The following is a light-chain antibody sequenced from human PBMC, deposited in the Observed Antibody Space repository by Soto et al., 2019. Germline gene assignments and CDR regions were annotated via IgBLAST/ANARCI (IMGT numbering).Light chain of an antibody. J-gene: IGLJ3*02. V-gene: IGLV2-8*01. CDR2: EVT. CDR3: SSYAGSNNLV. Sequence: QSALTQPPSASGSPGQSVTISCTGTSSDVGAYDYVSWYQQHPGKAPKLMVYEVTMRPSGVPDRFSGSKSGNTASLTVSGLQAEDEGDYYCSSYAGSNNLVFAGGTKLTVL. CDR1: SSDVGAYDY.